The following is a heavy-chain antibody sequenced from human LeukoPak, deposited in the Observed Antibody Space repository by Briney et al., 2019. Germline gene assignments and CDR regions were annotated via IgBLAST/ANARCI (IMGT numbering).Heavy chain of an antibody. CDR1: GLILCSYS. D-gene: IGHD1-26*01. V-gene: IGHV3-48*01. CDR2: ISGDSGSI. Sequence: GGSLRLSCAASGLILCSYSMTWVRQAPGKGLEWISYISGDSGSIYHGDSVKGRFTISRGNAKTSLYLQMNSLRAEDTAVYYCARGADGSYTLFDYWGQGTLVTVSS. J-gene: IGHJ4*02. CDR3: ARGADGSYTLFDY.